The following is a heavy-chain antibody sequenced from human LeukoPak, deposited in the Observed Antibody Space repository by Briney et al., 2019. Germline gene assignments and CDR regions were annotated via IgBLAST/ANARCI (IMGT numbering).Heavy chain of an antibody. V-gene: IGHV3-13*01. CDR2: IGPADDS. D-gene: IGHD6-19*01. Sequence: HPGGSLRLSCAASGLTFSSYDMHWVRQATGKGLEWVSAIGPADDSYYSGSVKDLFTISRENAKNSLYLQMNSLRAGDTAIYYCARAVAGMYYFDYWGQGILVTVSS. CDR3: ARAVAGMYYFDY. J-gene: IGHJ4*02. CDR1: GLTFSSYD.